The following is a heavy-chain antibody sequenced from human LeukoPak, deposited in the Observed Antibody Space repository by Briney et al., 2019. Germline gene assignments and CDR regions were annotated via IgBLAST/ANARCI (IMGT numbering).Heavy chain of an antibody. CDR3: AKGGSTMIVVVMGEYYFDY. Sequence: GGSLRLSCAASGFTFSSYGMHWVRQAPGKGLEWVAVIWYDGSNKYYADSVKGRFTISRDNSKNTLYLQMNSLRAEDTAVYYCAKGGSTMIVVVMGEYYFDYWGQGTLVTVSS. CDR2: IWYDGSNK. CDR1: GFTFSSYG. V-gene: IGHV3-33*06. D-gene: IGHD3-22*01. J-gene: IGHJ4*02.